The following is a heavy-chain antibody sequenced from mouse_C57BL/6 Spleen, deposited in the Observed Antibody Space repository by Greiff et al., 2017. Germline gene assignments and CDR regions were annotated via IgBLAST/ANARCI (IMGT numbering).Heavy chain of an antibody. CDR3: ARYDGYYMFAY. V-gene: IGHV14-2*01. Sequence: EVQLQQSGAELVKPGASVKLSCTASGFNIKDYYMHWVKQRTEQGLEWIGRIDPEDGETKYAPKVQGKATITADTSSNTAYLQLSSLTSEDSAVYYCARYDGYYMFAYWGQGTLVTVSA. CDR1: GFNIKDYY. J-gene: IGHJ3*01. CDR2: IDPEDGET. D-gene: IGHD2-3*01.